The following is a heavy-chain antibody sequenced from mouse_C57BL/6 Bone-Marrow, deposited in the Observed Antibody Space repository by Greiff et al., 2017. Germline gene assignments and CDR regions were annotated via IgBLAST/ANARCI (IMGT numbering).Heavy chain of an antibody. CDR1: GYTFTSYW. J-gene: IGHJ2*01. Sequence: QVHVKQPGAELVKPGASVKMSCKASGYTFTSYWITWVKQRPGQGLEWIGDIYPGSGSTNYNEKFKSKATLTVDTSSSTAYMQLSSLTSEDSAVYYCARWAVALDYWGQGTTLTVSS. CDR3: ARWAVALDY. D-gene: IGHD1-1*01. V-gene: IGHV1-55*01. CDR2: IYPGSGST.